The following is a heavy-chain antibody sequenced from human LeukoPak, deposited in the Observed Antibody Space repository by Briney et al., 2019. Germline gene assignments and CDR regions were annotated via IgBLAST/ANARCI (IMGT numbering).Heavy chain of an antibody. CDR3: ARKGELLGAFDI. V-gene: IGHV3-20*01. D-gene: IGHD1-26*01. J-gene: IGHJ3*02. Sequence: GGSLRLSCAASGFTFDDYGMSWVRHAPGKGLEWVSGINWNGGSTGYADSVKGRFTISRDNAKNSLYLQMNSLRAEDTALYHCARKGELLGAFDIWDQGTMVTVSS. CDR1: GFTFDDYG. CDR2: INWNGGST.